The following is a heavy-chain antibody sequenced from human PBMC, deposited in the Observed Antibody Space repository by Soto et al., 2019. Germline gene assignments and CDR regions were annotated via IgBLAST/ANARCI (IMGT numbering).Heavy chain of an antibody. J-gene: IGHJ4*02. Sequence: PGGSLRLSCAASGFTFSSYAMSWVRQAPGKGLEWVSAISGSGASTYYAESVKGRFTISRDNSKNTLYLQMSSLRAEDTAVYYCAHFDWFIDYWGQGTLVTVSS. CDR2: ISGSGAST. CDR1: GFTFSSYA. V-gene: IGHV3-23*01. D-gene: IGHD3-9*01. CDR3: AHFDWFIDY.